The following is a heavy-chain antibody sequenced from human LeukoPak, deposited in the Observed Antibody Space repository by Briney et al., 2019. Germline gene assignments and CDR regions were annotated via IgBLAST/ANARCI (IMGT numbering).Heavy chain of an antibody. CDR1: GYTFTSYD. V-gene: IGHV1-3*01. J-gene: IGHJ4*02. D-gene: IGHD1-26*01. CDR2: INAGNGNT. CDR3: ARGMGAEIDY. Sequence: ASVKVSCKASGYTFTSYDINWVRQAPGQRLEWMGWINAGNGNTKYSQKFQGRVTITRDTSASTAYMELSSLRSEDTAVYYCARGMGAEIDYWGQGTLVTVSS.